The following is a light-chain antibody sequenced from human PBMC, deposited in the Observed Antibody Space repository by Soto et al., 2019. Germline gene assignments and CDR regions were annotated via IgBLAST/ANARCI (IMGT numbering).Light chain of an antibody. CDR2: KAS. J-gene: IGKJ1*01. V-gene: IGKV1-39*01. CDR1: QYISTY. Sequence: DIRMTQSPSSLSSSVGDILTITGRASQYISTYLNWYQQKPGKAPKRLIYKASTLKSGVPSRFSGSGSGTEFTLTISSLQSEDFAVYYCQQYNDWPTFGQGTKVDI. CDR3: QQYNDWPT.